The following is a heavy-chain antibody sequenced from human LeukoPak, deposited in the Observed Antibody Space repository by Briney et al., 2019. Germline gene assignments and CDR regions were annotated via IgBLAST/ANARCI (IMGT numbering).Heavy chain of an antibody. D-gene: IGHD6-19*01. CDR3: ARQAVAGTWFDY. Sequence: SGGSLRLSCAASGFTFSSYAMSWVRQAPGKGLEWVSAISGSGGSTYYADSVKGRFTISRDNSKNTLYLQMNSLRAEDTAVYYCARQAVAGTWFDYWGQGTLVTVSS. CDR2: ISGSGGST. CDR1: GFTFSSYA. V-gene: IGHV3-23*01. J-gene: IGHJ4*02.